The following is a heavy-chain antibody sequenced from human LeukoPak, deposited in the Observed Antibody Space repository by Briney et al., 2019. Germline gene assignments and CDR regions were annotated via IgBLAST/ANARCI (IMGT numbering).Heavy chain of an antibody. CDR3: ATDLGIAAAGTPGY. D-gene: IGHD6-13*01. Sequence: ASVKVSCKVSGYTLTELSMHWVRQAPGKGLEWMGGFDPEDGETIYAQKFQGRVTMTEDTSTDTAYMELSSVRSEDTAVYYCATDLGIAAAGTPGYWGQGTLVTVSS. V-gene: IGHV1-24*01. CDR2: FDPEDGET. CDR1: GYTLTELS. J-gene: IGHJ4*02.